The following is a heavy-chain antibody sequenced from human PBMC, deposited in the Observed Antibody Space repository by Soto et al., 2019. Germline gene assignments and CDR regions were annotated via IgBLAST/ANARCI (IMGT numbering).Heavy chain of an antibody. CDR3: PRGARITMVRGGVKYYYNYDGVDV. Sequence: GGSLRLSCAASGFTFSSYFMHWVRQAPGQGLEFVSGISSHGSSAYDAEPGKSRFTISRDNSRNTLHLRMGSLRSLETAVYYFPRGARITMVRGGVKYYYNYDGVDVWGQGPTVAVAS. V-gene: IGHV3-64*02. CDR1: GFTFSSYF. D-gene: IGHD3-10*01. CDR2: ISSHGSSA. J-gene: IGHJ6*01.